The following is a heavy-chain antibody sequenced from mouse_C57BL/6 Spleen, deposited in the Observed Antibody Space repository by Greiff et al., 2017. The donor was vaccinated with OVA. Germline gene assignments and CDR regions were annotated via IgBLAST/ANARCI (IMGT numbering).Heavy chain of an antibody. CDR1: GFTFSSYG. V-gene: IGHV5-6*01. Sequence: EVQRVESGGDLVKPGGSLKLSCAASGFTFSSYGMSWVRQTPDKRLEWVATISSGGSYTYSPDSVKGRFTISRDNAKNTLYLQMSSLKSEDTAMYYCARHDSSGYNYFDYWGQGTTLTVSS. CDR3: ARHDSSGYNYFDY. D-gene: IGHD3-2*02. J-gene: IGHJ2*01. CDR2: ISSGGSYT.